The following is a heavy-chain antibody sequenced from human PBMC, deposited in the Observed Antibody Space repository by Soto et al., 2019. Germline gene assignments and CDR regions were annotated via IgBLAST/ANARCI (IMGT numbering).Heavy chain of an antibody. CDR1: GYTITSYD. Sequence: QVQLVQSGAEVKKPGASVKVSCKASGYTITSYDINWVRQATGQGLEWMGWMNPNSGNTGYAQKFQGRVTMTRNTSISTAYMELSSLRSEDTAVYYCARERSAAGTGWFDPWGLGTLVTVSS. CDR2: MNPNSGNT. V-gene: IGHV1-8*01. CDR3: ARERSAAGTGWFDP. J-gene: IGHJ5*02. D-gene: IGHD6-13*01.